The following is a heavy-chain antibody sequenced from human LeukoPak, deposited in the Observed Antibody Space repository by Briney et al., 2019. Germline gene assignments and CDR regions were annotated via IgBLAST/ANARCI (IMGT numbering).Heavy chain of an antibody. V-gene: IGHV3-30*18. CDR3: AKDLTYIVGATTSDY. Sequence: PGGSLRLSCAASGFTFSSYGMSWVRQAPGKGLEWVAVISYDGSNKYYADSVKGRFTISRDNSKNTLYLQMNSLRAEDTAVYYCAKDLTYIVGATTSDYWGQGTLVTVSS. J-gene: IGHJ4*02. CDR2: ISYDGSNK. CDR1: GFTFSSYG. D-gene: IGHD1-26*01.